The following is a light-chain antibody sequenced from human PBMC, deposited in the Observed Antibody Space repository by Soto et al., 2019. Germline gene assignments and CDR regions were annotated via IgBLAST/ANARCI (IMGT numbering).Light chain of an antibody. J-gene: IGKJ2*01. CDR1: QSISSY. V-gene: IGKV1-39*01. CDR2: AAS. Sequence: DIQMTQSPSSLSASVGDRVTITCRASQSISSYLNWYQQKPGKAPKLLIYAASILQSAIPSRLSSSGSGTDFALTISNLQPEDFATYYCQQNYSTPLTVGQGTKMEIK. CDR3: QQNYSTPLT.